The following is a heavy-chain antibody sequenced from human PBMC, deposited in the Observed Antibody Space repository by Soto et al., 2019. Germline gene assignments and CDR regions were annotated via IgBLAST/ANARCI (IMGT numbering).Heavy chain of an antibody. V-gene: IGHV1-3*01. CDR1: GYTLSNYP. CDR3: DRFQDLDITVVDAFDV. J-gene: IGHJ3*01. Sequence: VASVKVSCKASGYTLSNYPMHWVRQAPGQSLEWMGWINAGNGNTKYSQKFQGRVTITGDISVNTVYMELSSLRSEDTAVYFCDRFQDLDITVVDAFDVWGQRTVVT. CDR2: INAGNGNT. D-gene: IGHD1-20*01.